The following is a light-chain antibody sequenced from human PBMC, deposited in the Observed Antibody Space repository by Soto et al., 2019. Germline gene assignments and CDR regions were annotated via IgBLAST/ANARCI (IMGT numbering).Light chain of an antibody. CDR2: AAS. CDR1: QSISSY. Sequence: DIQMTQSPSSLSASVGDRVTITCRASQSISSYLNWYQQKPGKAPKLLIYAASSLQSVVPSRFSGSGSGPDFTLTISSLQAEDFSTYYSQQIYITPPTFGQGTKVEIK. J-gene: IGKJ1*01. CDR3: QQIYITPPT. V-gene: IGKV1-39*01.